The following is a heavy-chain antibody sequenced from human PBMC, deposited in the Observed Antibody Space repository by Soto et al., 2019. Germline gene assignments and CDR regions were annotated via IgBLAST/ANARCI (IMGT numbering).Heavy chain of an antibody. CDR1: GGSISSGDYY. D-gene: IGHD2-15*01. J-gene: IGHJ5*02. CDR3: ARGLERPEYCSGGSCYPSPLDP. CDR2: IYYSGST. V-gene: IGHV4-30-4*01. Sequence: SETLSLTCTVSGGSISSGDYYWSWIRQPPGKGLEWIGYIYYSGSTYYNPSLKSRVTISVDTSKNQFSLKLSSVTAADTAVYYCARGLERPEYCSGGSCYPSPLDPWGQGTLVTVSS.